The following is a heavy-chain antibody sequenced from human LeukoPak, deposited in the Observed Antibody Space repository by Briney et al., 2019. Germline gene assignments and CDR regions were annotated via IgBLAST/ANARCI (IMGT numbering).Heavy chain of an antibody. CDR1: GGSITISSYC. CDR3: ARRIVGVPVCFVY. V-gene: IGHV4-39*01. J-gene: IGHJ4*02. CDR2: SYYSGST. D-gene: IGHD1-26*01. Sequence: SESLSLTCTVSGGSITISSYCWGWIRHPPGRGLGWIGSSYYSGSTYYITSLKSRATISVDTSKNQFSLKLSSVTAADTAVYYCARRIVGVPVCFVYWGQGTLVTVCS.